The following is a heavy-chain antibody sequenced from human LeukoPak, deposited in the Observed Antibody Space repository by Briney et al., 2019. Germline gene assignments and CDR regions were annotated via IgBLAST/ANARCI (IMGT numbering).Heavy chain of an antibody. D-gene: IGHD6-6*01. CDR1: GGSISSYY. V-gene: IGHV4-59*12. CDR3: ARDGLAARKVSFDY. J-gene: IGHJ4*02. Sequence: PSETLSLTCTVSGGSISSYYWSWIRQPPGKGLEWIGYIYYSGSTNYNPSLKSRVTISVDTSKNQFSLKLSSVTAADTAVYYCARDGLAARKVSFDYWGQGTLVTVSS. CDR2: IYYSGST.